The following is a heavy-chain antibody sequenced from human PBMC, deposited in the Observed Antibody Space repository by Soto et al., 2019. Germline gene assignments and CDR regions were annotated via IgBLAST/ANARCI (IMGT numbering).Heavy chain of an antibody. D-gene: IGHD3-22*01. Sequence: SLKISCKGSGYSFTSYWISWVRQMPGKGLEWMGRIDPSDSYTNYSPSFQGHVTISADKSISTAYLQWSSLKASDTAMYYCARAYYYDSSGYLEPAEYFQHWGQGTLVTVSS. CDR1: GYSFTSYW. CDR3: ARAYYYDSSGYLEPAEYFQH. CDR2: IDPSDSYT. J-gene: IGHJ1*01. V-gene: IGHV5-10-1*01.